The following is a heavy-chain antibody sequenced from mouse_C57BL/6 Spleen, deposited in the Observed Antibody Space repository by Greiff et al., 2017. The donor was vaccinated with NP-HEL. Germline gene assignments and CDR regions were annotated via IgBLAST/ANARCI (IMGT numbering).Heavy chain of an antibody. V-gene: IGHV1-69*01. CDR2: IDHSDSYT. Sequence: QVQLQQPGAELVMPGASVKLSCKASGYTFTSYWMHWVKQRPGQGLEWIGEIDHSDSYTNYNQKFKGKSTLTVDKSSSTAYMQLSSLTSEDSAVYYCARGDYSNYNYAMDYWGQGTSVTVSS. CDR1: GYTFTSYW. D-gene: IGHD2-5*01. CDR3: ARGDYSNYNYAMDY. J-gene: IGHJ4*01.